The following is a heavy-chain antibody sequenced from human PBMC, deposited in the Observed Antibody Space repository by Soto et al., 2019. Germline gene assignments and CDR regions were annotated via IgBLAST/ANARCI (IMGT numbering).Heavy chain of an antibody. V-gene: IGHV3-33*01. CDR2: IWYDGSNK. D-gene: IGHD2-8*01. CDR1: GFTFSSYG. CDR3: ARVMSFPQPRPHGGMDV. Sequence: GGSLRLSCAASGFTFSSYGMHWVRQAPGKGLEWVAVIWYDGSNKYYADSVKGRFTISRDNSKNTLYLQMNSLRAEDTAVYYCARVMSFPQPRPHGGMDVWGQGTTVTVSS. J-gene: IGHJ6*02.